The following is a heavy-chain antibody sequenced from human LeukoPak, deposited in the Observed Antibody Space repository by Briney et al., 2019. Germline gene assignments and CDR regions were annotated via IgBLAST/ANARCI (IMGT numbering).Heavy chain of an antibody. Sequence: SETLSLTCTVSGGSISSYYWSWIRQPAGKGLEWILRIYTSGSTNYNPSLKSRVTMTVDTSKNQFSLKLSSVTAADTAVYYCARDRLEWLHMDAFDIWGQGTMVTVSS. CDR1: GGSISSYY. D-gene: IGHD3-3*01. CDR2: IYTSGST. CDR3: ARDRLEWLHMDAFDI. J-gene: IGHJ3*02. V-gene: IGHV4-4*07.